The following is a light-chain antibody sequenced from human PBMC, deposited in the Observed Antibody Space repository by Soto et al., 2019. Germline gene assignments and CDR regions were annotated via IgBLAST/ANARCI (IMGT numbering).Light chain of an antibody. V-gene: IGLV2-14*01. CDR2: DVS. CDR3: SSYISSSTDV. J-gene: IGLJ1*01. CDR1: SSDIGRYNY. Sequence: QSVLTQPASVSGSPGQSITISCTGTSSDIGRYNYVSWYQQYPGKAPKFMIYDVSNRPSGVSNRFSGSKSGNTASLTISGLQAEDEADYYCSSYISSSTDVFGTGTKVTVL.